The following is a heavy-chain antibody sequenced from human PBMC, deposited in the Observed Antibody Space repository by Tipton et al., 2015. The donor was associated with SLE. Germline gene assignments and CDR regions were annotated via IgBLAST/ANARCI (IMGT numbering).Heavy chain of an antibody. V-gene: IGHV4-38-2*01. Sequence: LRLSCAVSGYSISSVYYWGWIRQPPGKGLEWIGSIYHSGSTYYNPSLKSRVTISVDTSKNQFSLKLSFVTTADTATYYCASGALRTALTFWGQGTLVAVSS. CDR1: GYSISSVYY. CDR2: IYHSGST. J-gene: IGHJ4*02. CDR3: ASGALRTALTF. D-gene: IGHD2-21*02.